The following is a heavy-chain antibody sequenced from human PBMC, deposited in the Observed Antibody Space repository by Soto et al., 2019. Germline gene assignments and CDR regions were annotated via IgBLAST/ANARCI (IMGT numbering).Heavy chain of an antibody. V-gene: IGHV2-5*02. D-gene: IGHD3-16*01. CDR2: IYWDDDK. J-gene: IGHJ5*02. Sequence: QITLKESGPTLVKPTQTLTLTCTFSGFSLTTRGVGVGWIRQPPGKALECLALIYWDDDKRYSPSLQSRLSITKDTSKIQVVLTMTHVDPVDTATHYCAHIPNYYQYDWFDPWGQGTLVSVSS. CDR3: AHIPNYYQYDWFDP. CDR1: GFSLTTRGVG.